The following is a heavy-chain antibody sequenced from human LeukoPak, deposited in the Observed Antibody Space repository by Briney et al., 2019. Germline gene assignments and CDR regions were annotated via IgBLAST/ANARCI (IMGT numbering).Heavy chain of an antibody. Sequence: PGGSLRLSCAASGFTFSSYAMHWVRQAPGKGLEWVAVISYDGSNKYYADSVKGRFTISRDNSKNTLYLQMNSLRAEDTAVYYCASFPAPSQWDDYGDYGAKDAFDIWGQGTMVTVSS. V-gene: IGHV3-30-3*01. CDR3: ASFPAPSQWDDYGDYGAKDAFDI. J-gene: IGHJ3*02. D-gene: IGHD4-17*01. CDR2: ISYDGSNK. CDR1: GFTFSSYA.